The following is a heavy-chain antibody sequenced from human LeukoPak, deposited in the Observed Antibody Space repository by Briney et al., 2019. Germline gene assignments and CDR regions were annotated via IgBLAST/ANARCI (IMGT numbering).Heavy chain of an antibody. V-gene: IGHV3-23*01. J-gene: IGHJ6*03. CDR1: GFTFSSYA. Sequence: PGGSLRLSCAASGFTFSSYAMSWVRQAPGKGLEWVSAISGSGGSTYYADSVKGRFTISRDNSKNTLYLQMNSLRAEDTAAYYCAKNFKFGSRVGYEYYYYYMDVWGKGTTVTVSS. D-gene: IGHD5-12*01. CDR3: AKNFKFGSRVGYEYYYYYMDV. CDR2: ISGSGGST.